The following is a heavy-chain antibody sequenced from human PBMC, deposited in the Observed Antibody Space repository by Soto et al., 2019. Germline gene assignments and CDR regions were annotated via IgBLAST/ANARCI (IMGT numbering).Heavy chain of an antibody. CDR2: IIPIFGTA. CDR1: GGTFSSYA. V-gene: IGHV1-69*13. Sequence: SVKVSCRASGGTFSSYAISWVRQAPGQGLEWMGGIIPIFGTANYAQKFQGRVTITADESTSTAYMELSSLRSEDTAVYYCAREGRSTYYYYGMDVWGQGTTVTVSS. J-gene: IGHJ6*02. CDR3: AREGRSTYYYYGMDV.